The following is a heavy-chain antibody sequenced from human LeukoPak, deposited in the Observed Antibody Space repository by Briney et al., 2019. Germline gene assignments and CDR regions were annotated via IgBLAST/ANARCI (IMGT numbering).Heavy chain of an antibody. CDR3: ARVSKYCSGGSCYDFDS. V-gene: IGHV3-7*01. J-gene: IGHJ4*02. Sequence: PGGSLRLSCAASGFTFRSYWMSWVRQAPGKGLEWVANIKQDGSEKYYVDSVKGRFTISRDNAKNSLYLQMNSLRAEDTAVYYCARVSKYCSGGSCYDFDSWGPGTLVTVSS. CDR1: GFTFRSYW. CDR2: IKQDGSEK. D-gene: IGHD2-15*01.